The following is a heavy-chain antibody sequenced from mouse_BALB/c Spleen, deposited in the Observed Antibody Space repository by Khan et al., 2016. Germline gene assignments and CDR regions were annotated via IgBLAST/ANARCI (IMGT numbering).Heavy chain of an antibody. CDR1: GYTFTDYA. CDR2: ISTYYGDT. D-gene: IGHD2-1*01. CDR3: AREGLNYDYAMDY. V-gene: IGHV1S137*01. J-gene: IGHJ4*01. Sequence: QVQLQQSGAELVRPGVSVKISCKGSGYTFTDYAMHWVKQSHAKNLEWIGVISTYYGDTSYTQKFAGKATMTVDKSSSTAYMDLARLTSEDSAIYYCAREGLNYDYAMDYWGQGTSVTVSS.